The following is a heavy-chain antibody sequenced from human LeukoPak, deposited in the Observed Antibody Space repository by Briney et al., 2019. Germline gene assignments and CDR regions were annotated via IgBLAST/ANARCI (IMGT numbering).Heavy chain of an antibody. V-gene: IGHV6-1*01. CDR1: GDSVSSNSAA. D-gene: IGHD6-13*01. CDR2: TYRTSRWYN. J-gene: IGHJ4*02. CDR3: ARDLPPGAAGVTGPFDY. Sequence: SQTLSLTCAISGDSVSSNSAAWNWIRRSPSRGLEWLGRTYRTSRWYNDYAVSVKSRITINPDTSKNQFSLQLSSVTPEDTAVYYCARDLPPGAAGVTGPFDYWGQGTLVTVSA.